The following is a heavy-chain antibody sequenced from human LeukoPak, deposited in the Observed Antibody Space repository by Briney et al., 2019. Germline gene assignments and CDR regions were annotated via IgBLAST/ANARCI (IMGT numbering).Heavy chain of an antibody. CDR1: GFTFSSYG. J-gene: IGHJ3*02. V-gene: IGHV3-30*18. CDR3: AKITTNDAFDI. D-gene: IGHD3-3*01. CDR2: ISYDGSNK. Sequence: GGSLRLSCAASGFTFSSYGMYWVRQAPGKGLEWVAVISYDGSNKYYADSVKGRFTISRDNSKSTLYLQMNSLRAEDTAVYYCAKITTNDAFDIWGQGTMVTVSS.